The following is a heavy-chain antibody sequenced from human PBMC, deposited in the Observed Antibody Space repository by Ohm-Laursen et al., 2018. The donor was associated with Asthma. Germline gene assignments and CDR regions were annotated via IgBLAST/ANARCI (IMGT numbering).Heavy chain of an antibody. Sequence: SLRLSCAATGFTFSSYSMNWVRQAPGKGLEWVSYITSYSSTTYYADSVKGRFTISRDNANNSLYLQMNSLIAQDTAVYYCAVRTTSAGFDVWGQGTTVTVSS. CDR3: AVRTTSAGFDV. CDR1: GFTFSSYS. J-gene: IGHJ6*02. CDR2: ITSYSSTT. V-gene: IGHV3-48*01. D-gene: IGHD1-1*01.